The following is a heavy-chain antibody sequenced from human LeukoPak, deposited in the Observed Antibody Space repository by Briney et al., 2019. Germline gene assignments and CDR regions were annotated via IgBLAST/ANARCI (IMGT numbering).Heavy chain of an antibody. D-gene: IGHD1-7*01. Sequence: SVKVSCKASGGTFSSYAISWVRQAPGQGLEWMGGIIPIFGTANYAQKFQGRVTITADESTSTAYMELSSLRSEDTAVYYCARDRVGGLELFYWGQGTLVTVSS. V-gene: IGHV1-69*13. CDR2: IIPIFGTA. J-gene: IGHJ4*02. CDR3: ARDRVGGLELFY. CDR1: GGTFSSYA.